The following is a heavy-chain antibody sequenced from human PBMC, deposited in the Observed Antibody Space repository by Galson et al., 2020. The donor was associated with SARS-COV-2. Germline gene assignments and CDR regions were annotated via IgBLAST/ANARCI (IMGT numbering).Heavy chain of an antibody. J-gene: IGHJ4*02. CDR2: IWYDGSNK. Sequence: GGSLRLSCAASGFTFSSYGMHWVRQAPGKGLEWVAVIWYDGSNKYYADSVKGRFTISRDNSKNTLYLQMNSLRAEDTAVYYCARDLVGATYVDYWGQGTLVTVSS. CDR1: GFTFSSYG. V-gene: IGHV3-33*01. D-gene: IGHD1-26*01. CDR3: ARDLVGATYVDY.